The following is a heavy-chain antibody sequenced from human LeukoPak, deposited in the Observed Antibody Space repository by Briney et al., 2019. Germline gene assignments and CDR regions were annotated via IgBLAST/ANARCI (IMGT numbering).Heavy chain of an antibody. D-gene: IGHD5-18*01. CDR3: ARDPGYSYGYGFDD. Sequence: SETLSLTCTVSGGSISSYYWNWIRQPPEKGLEWIGYIYYSGSTNYNPSLKSRVTISVDTSKNQFSLKLSSVTAADTAVYYCARDPGYSYGYGFDDWGQGTLVTVSS. CDR2: IYYSGST. V-gene: IGHV4-59*12. J-gene: IGHJ4*02. CDR1: GGSISSYY.